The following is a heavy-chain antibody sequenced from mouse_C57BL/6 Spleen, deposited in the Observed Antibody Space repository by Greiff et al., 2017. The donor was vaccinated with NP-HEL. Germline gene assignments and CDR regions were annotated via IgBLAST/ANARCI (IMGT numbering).Heavy chain of an antibody. D-gene: IGHD2-5*01. CDR1: GYAFSSSW. Sequence: QVQLQQSGPELVKPGASVKISCKASGYAFSSSWMNWVKQRPGKGLEWIGRIYPGDGDTNYNGKFKGKATLTADKSSSTAYMQLSSLTSEDSAVYFCARGPYYSNPMDYWGQGTSVTVSS. CDR2: IYPGDGDT. V-gene: IGHV1-82*01. J-gene: IGHJ4*01. CDR3: ARGPYYSNPMDY.